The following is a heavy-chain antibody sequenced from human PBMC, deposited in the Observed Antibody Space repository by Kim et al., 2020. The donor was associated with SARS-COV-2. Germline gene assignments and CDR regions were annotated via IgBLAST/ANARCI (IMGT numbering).Heavy chain of an antibody. CDR3: ARNPYGSGSYLDY. CDR1: GFTFSSYG. D-gene: IGHD3-10*01. J-gene: IGHJ4*02. CDR2: IWYDGSNK. V-gene: IGHV3-33*01. Sequence: GGSLRLSCAASGFTFSSYGMHWVRQAPGKGLEWVAVIWYDGSNKYYADSVKGRFTISRDNSKNTLYLQMNSLRAEDTAVYYCARNPYGSGSYLDYWGQGTLVTVSS.